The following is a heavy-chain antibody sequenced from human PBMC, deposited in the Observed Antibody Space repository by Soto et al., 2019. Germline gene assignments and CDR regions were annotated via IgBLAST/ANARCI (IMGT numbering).Heavy chain of an antibody. Sequence: GSLRLSCPARGFPFDDYTVHAVRQRPGKGLEWVSLVSWDSGNRIYADSVQGRFTISRDNSNSSLFLQMNSLRTEDTAVYFCVKGASGAGFVDFWGLGTTVTVS. J-gene: IGHJ3*01. CDR3: VKGASGAGFVDF. CDR2: VSWDSGNR. V-gene: IGHV3-43*01. D-gene: IGHD3-16*01. CDR1: GFPFDDYT.